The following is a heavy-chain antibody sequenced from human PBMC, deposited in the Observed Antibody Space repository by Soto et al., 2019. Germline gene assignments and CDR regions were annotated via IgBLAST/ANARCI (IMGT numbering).Heavy chain of an antibody. CDR3: ARGGAMATPYYDSGMDV. CDR2: IIPIFGTA. V-gene: IGHV1-69*01. J-gene: IGHJ6*02. CDR1: GGTFSSYA. Sequence: QVQLVQSGAEVKKPGSSVKVSCKASGGTFSSYAISWVRQAPGQGLEWMGGIIPIFGTANYAQKFQGRVTITADESTSTAYMELRSLRSEDTAVYYCARGGAMATPYYDSGMDVWGQGTTVTVSS. D-gene: IGHD5-12*01.